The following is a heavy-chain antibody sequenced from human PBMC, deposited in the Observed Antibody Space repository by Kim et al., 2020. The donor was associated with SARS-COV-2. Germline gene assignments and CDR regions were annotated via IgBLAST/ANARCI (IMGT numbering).Heavy chain of an antibody. D-gene: IGHD1-26*01. CDR1: GFTFSSYA. J-gene: IGHJ4*02. V-gene: IGHV3-30*04. CDR3: ARPYSGSYFGYFDY. CDR2: ISYDGSNK. Sequence: GGSLRLSCAASGFTFSSYAMHWVRQAPGKGLEWVAVISYDGSNKYYADSVKGRFTMSRDNSKNTLYLQMNSLRAEDTAVYYCARPYSGSYFGYFDYWGQGTLVTVSS.